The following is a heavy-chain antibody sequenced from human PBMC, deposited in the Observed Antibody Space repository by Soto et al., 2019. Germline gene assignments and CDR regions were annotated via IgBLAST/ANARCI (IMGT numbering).Heavy chain of an antibody. CDR2: ISSSSSYI. CDR3: ARDSATYYYYGMDV. J-gene: IGHJ6*02. Sequence: GGSLRLSCAASGFTFSSYSMNWVRQAPGKGLEWVSSISSSSSYIYYADSVKGRFTISRDNAKNSLYLQMNSLRAEDTAVYYCARDSATYYYYGMDVWGQGTTVTVSS. D-gene: IGHD5-12*01. V-gene: IGHV3-21*01. CDR1: GFTFSSYS.